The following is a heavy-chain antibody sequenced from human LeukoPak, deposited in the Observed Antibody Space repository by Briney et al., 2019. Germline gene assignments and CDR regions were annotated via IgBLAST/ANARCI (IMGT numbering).Heavy chain of an antibody. CDR1: GFTFSSYG. J-gene: IGHJ3*02. D-gene: IGHD1-26*01. V-gene: IGHV3-33*01. Sequence: GGSLRLSCAASGFTFSSYGMHWVRQAPGKGLEWVTVIWYDGSNKYYADSVKGRFTISRDNSKNTLYLQMNSLRAEDTAVYYCARESGGSYFDIWGQGTMVTVSS. CDR3: ARESGGSYFDI. CDR2: IWYDGSNK.